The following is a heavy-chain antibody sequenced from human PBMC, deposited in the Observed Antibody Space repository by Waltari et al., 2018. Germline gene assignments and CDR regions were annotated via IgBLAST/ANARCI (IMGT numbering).Heavy chain of an antibody. CDR1: GGSISSYY. CDR2: IYTCGST. CDR3: AREAAADLYYYYMDV. J-gene: IGHJ6*03. V-gene: IGHV4-4*07. Sequence: QVQLQESGPGLVKPSETLSLTCTVSGGSISSYYWSWIRQPGGKGLEWIGRIYTCGSTNYNPSLKSRVTMSVDTSKNQFSLKLSSVTAADTAVYYCAREAAADLYYYYMDVWGKGTTVTVSS. D-gene: IGHD6-13*01.